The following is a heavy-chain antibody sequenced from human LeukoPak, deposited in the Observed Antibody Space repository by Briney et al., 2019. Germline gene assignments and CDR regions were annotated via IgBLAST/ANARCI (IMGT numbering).Heavy chain of an antibody. CDR1: GYTFTDYY. Sequence: ASVKVSCKASGYTFTDYYMHWVRQAPGQGLEWMGWINPNSGGTNYAQKFQGRVTMTRDTSISTAYMELSRLRSDDTAVYYCAIYFCSGGSCYHRSPFDYWGQGTLVTVSS. D-gene: IGHD2-15*01. J-gene: IGHJ4*02. CDR2: INPNSGGT. CDR3: AIYFCSGGSCYHRSPFDY. V-gene: IGHV1-2*02.